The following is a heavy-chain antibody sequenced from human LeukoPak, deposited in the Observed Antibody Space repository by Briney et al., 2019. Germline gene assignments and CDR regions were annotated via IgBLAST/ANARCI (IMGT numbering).Heavy chain of an antibody. CDR2: INPNSGGT. V-gene: IGHV1-2*02. CDR3: ATDHSMANTAWWFDP. CDR1: GYTFTGYY. D-gene: IGHD5-24*01. Sequence: ASVKVSCKASGYTFTGYYMHWVRRAPGQGLEWMGWINPNSGGTNYAQKFQGRITMSRDTSTSTVYMELSSLRSEDTAFYYCATDHSMANTAWWFDPWGQGTLVTVSS. J-gene: IGHJ5*02.